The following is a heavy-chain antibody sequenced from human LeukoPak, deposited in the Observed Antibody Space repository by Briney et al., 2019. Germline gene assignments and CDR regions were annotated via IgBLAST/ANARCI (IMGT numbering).Heavy chain of an antibody. V-gene: IGHV4-59*12. CDR2: IYYSGST. D-gene: IGHD2-2*01. CDR1: GGSISSYY. CDR3: ARTIVVVPAANPYFDY. Sequence: ASETLSLTCTVSGGSISSYYWSWIRQPPGKGLEWIGYIYYSGSTNYNPSLKSRVTISVDKSKNQFSLKLSSVTAADTAVYYCARTIVVVPAANPYFDYWGQGTLVTVSS. J-gene: IGHJ4*02.